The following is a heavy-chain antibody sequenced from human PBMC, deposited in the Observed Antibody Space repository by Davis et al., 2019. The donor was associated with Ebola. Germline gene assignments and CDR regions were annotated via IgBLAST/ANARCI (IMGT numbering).Heavy chain of an antibody. J-gene: IGHJ4*02. V-gene: IGHV3-23*01. D-gene: IGHD2-2*01. Sequence: GESLKISCAASGFTFSSYAMTWVRQAPGKGLEWVSPISGSGGSPYYADSVKGRFTISRDNSKNTLYLQMNSLRAEDTALYYCAKGGGYCSSTSCYEGNFDYWGQGTLVTVSS. CDR2: ISGSGGSP. CDR3: AKGGGYCSSTSCYEGNFDY. CDR1: GFTFSSYA.